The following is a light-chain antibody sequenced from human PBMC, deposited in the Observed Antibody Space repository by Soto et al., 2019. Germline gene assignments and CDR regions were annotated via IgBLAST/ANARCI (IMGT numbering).Light chain of an antibody. CDR3: QQYNNWPPLT. Sequence: EIVMTQSPATLSVSPWERATLSCRASQSVSSNLAWYQHKPGQAPRLLIYAASTRAAGIPARFSGSGSGTEFTLTISSLQSEDFAVYHCQQYNNWPPLTFGGGTKVEI. V-gene: IGKV3-15*01. CDR2: AAS. CDR1: QSVSSN. J-gene: IGKJ4*01.